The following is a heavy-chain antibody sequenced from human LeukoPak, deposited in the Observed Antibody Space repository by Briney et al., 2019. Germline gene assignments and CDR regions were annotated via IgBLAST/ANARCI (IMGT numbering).Heavy chain of an antibody. CDR2: IYYSGST. CDR1: GGSISSSSYY. J-gene: IGHJ5*02. CDR3: ARAPRRYCSSTSCYTGWFDP. D-gene: IGHD2-2*02. V-gene: IGHV4-39*07. Sequence: SETLSLTCTVSGGSISSSSYYWGWIRQPPGKGLEWIGSIYYSGSTYYNPSLKSRVTISVDTSKNQFSLKLSSVTAADTAVYYCARAPRRYCSSTSCYTGWFDPWGQGALVTVSS.